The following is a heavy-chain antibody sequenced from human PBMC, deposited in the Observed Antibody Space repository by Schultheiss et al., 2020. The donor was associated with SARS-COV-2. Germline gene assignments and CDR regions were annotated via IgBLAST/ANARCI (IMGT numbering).Heavy chain of an antibody. Sequence: SGPTLVKPTQTLTLTCTFSGFSLSTSGVGVGWIRQPPGKALEWLALIYWDDDKYYSTSLKTRLTISKDTSKSQVVLTMTNMDPVDTATYYCARTPCIVGATCWYFDLWGRGTLVTVSS. CDR1: GFSLSTSGVG. CDR3: ARTPCIVGATCWYFDL. J-gene: IGHJ2*01. V-gene: IGHV2-70*12. CDR2: IYWDDDK. D-gene: IGHD1-26*01.